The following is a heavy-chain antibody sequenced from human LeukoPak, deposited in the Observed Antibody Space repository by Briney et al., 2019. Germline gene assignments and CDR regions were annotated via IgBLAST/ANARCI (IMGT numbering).Heavy chain of an antibody. Sequence: GGSLRLSCAASGCTFSSYGMHSVRQAPGKGLEWVAVISYDGSNKYYADSVKGRFTISRDNSKNTLYLQMNSLRAEDTAVYYCAKSVSRLGELSSTFDYWGQGTLVTVSS. CDR3: AKSVSRLGELSSTFDY. CDR1: GCTFSSYG. CDR2: ISYDGSNK. D-gene: IGHD3-16*02. J-gene: IGHJ4*02. V-gene: IGHV3-30*18.